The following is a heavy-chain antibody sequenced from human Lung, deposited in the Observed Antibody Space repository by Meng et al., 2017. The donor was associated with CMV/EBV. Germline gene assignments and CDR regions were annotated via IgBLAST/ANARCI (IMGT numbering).Heavy chain of an antibody. J-gene: IGHJ4*02. Sequence: SXRLXXAASGFTFDDFAMHWVRQGPGRGLEWVSGTSWNSKKIDYADSVKGRFTISRGNAKNSVYLQMNSLRTDDTAFYFCVKDRMSSSWYNFDHWGQGTLVTVSS. CDR2: TSWNSKKI. D-gene: IGHD6-19*01. CDR1: GFTFDDFA. CDR3: VKDRMSSSWYNFDH. V-gene: IGHV3-9*01.